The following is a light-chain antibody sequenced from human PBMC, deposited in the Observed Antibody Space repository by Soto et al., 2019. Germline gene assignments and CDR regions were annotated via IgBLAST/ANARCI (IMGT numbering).Light chain of an antibody. CDR2: AAS. V-gene: IGKV1-39*01. CDR3: QQSYSIHRK. J-gene: IGKJ1*01. CDR1: QSIRSY. Sequence: DIQMTQSPSSLSASVGDRVTITCRASQSIRSYLNWYQQERGKAPKLLIYAASTSQSGVTSRFSRSGSGTDFTLTISSLQPEDLETYYCQQSYSIHRKFGQGAKADI.